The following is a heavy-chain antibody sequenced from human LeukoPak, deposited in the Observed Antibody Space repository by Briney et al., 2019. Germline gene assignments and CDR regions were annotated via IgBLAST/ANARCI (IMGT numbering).Heavy chain of an antibody. Sequence: GGSLRLSCAASGFTFSSYAMSWVRQAPGKGLEWVSAISGSGGSTYYADSVKGRFTISRDNSKNTLYLQMNSLRAEDTAVYYCATVTMVRGVIPPRFDPWGQGTLVTVSS. CDR2: ISGSGGST. CDR1: GFTFSSYA. J-gene: IGHJ5*02. V-gene: IGHV3-23*01. CDR3: ATVTMVRGVIPPRFDP. D-gene: IGHD3-10*01.